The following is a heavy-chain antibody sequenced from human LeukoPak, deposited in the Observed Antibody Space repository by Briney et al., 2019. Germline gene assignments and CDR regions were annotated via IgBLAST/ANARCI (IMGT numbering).Heavy chain of an antibody. CDR1: GDSISSSSHY. D-gene: IGHD6-13*01. CDR2: INHSGST. Sequence: SETLSLTCTVSGDSISSSSHYWGWIRQPPGKGLEWIGEINHSGSTNYNPSLKSRVTISVDTSKNQFSLKLSSVTAADTAVYYCARASSSGFDYWGQGTLVTVSS. CDR3: ARASSSGFDY. V-gene: IGHV4-39*07. J-gene: IGHJ4*02.